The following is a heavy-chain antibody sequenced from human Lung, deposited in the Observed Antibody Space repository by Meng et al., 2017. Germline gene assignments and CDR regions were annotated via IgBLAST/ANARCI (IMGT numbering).Heavy chain of an antibody. Sequence: QGHLKTWGAGLLKPSETRSLPCVVSGGSFSDYYWSWIRQPPGKGLEWIGEINHSGSTNYNPSLESRATISVDTSQNNLSLKLSSVTAADSAVYYCARGPTTMAHDFDYWGQGTLVTVSS. CDR1: GGSFSDYY. CDR2: INHSGST. CDR3: ARGPTTMAHDFDY. V-gene: IGHV4-34*01. D-gene: IGHD4-11*01. J-gene: IGHJ4*02.